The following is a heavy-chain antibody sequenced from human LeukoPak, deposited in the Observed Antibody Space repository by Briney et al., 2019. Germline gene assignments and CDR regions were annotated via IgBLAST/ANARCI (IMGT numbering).Heavy chain of an antibody. J-gene: IGHJ4*02. Sequence: GGSLRLSCAASGFTFSSYAMSWVRQAPGKGLEWVSAIRGSGGSTYYADSVKGRFTISRDNSKNTLYLQMNSLRAEDTAVYYCARARSWGHYFDYWGQGTLVTVSS. CDR3: ARARSWGHYFDY. V-gene: IGHV3-23*01. D-gene: IGHD6-13*01. CDR2: IRGSGGST. CDR1: GFTFSSYA.